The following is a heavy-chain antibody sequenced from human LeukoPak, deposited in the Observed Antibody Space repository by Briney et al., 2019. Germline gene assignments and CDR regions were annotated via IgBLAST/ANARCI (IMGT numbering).Heavy chain of an antibody. D-gene: IGHD3-10*01. J-gene: IGHJ6*02. Sequence: ASVTVSCKASGYTFTSYDINWVRQATGQGLEWMGWMNPNSGNTGYAQKFQGRVTMTRNTSISTAYMELSSLRSEDTAVYFCARGVILWFGEGIKNGMDVWGQGTTVTVSS. V-gene: IGHV1-8*01. CDR2: MNPNSGNT. CDR3: ARGVILWFGEGIKNGMDV. CDR1: GYTFTSYD.